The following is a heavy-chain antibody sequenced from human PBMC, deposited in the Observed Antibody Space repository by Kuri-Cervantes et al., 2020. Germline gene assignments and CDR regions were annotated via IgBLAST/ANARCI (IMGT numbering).Heavy chain of an antibody. CDR2: ISGTSSTI. CDR1: GFTFSSYS. Sequence: LSLTCAASGFTFSSYSMNWVRQAPGKGLEWVSYISGTSSTIYYADSVKGRFTISRDNAKNSLYLQTNSLSDEDTAVYYCARGGQLWGRFDYWGQGTLVTVSS. J-gene: IGHJ4*02. V-gene: IGHV3-48*02. D-gene: IGHD5-18*01. CDR3: ARGGQLWGRFDY.